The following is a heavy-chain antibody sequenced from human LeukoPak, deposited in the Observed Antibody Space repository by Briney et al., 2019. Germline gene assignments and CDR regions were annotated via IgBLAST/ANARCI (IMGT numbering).Heavy chain of an antibody. CDR3: GKDQGISIYETYYFDN. V-gene: IGHV3-30*02. J-gene: IGHJ4*02. D-gene: IGHD2/OR15-2a*01. CDR1: GFIFSSYG. CDR2: IRYDARDK. Sequence: GGSLRLSCVASGFIFSSYGMHWVRQAPGKGREWVAYIRYDARDKNYADSVKGRFTISRDSSKNALYLQMNSLRAEDTAVYYCGKDQGISIYETYYFDNWGQGTPVTVSS.